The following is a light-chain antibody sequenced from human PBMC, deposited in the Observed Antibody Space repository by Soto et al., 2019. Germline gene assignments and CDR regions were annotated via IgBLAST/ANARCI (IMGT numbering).Light chain of an antibody. CDR1: QSISSK. Sequence: DIQMTQSPSTLSASVGDRVTITCRASQSISSKLAWYQQKPGKAPKLLIYDASSLERGVPSRFSGSGSGTEVTFTTNSLQPDDFATYHSQKYNTYLWTFGQGTKVEIK. V-gene: IGKV1-5*01. CDR2: DAS. CDR3: QKYNTYLWT. J-gene: IGKJ1*01.